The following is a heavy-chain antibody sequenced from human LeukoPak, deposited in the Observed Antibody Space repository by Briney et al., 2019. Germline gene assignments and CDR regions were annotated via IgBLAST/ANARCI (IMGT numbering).Heavy chain of an antibody. Sequence: GGSLRLSCAASGFTFSSYSMNWVRQAPGKGLEWVSSISSSSSYIYYADSVKGRFTISRDNSKNTLYLQMNSLRAEDTAVYYCAKVYSRWYFDYWGQGTLSPSPQ. CDR2: ISSSSSYI. J-gene: IGHJ4*02. V-gene: IGHV3-21*04. D-gene: IGHD2-15*01. CDR1: GFTFSSYS. CDR3: AKVYSRWYFDY.